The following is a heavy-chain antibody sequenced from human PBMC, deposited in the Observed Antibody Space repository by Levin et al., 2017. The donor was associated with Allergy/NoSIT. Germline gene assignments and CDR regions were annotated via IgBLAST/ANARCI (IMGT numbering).Heavy chain of an antibody. CDR3: ARELPAATGTFGAFDI. CDR2: ISYDGSNK. D-gene: IGHD6-13*01. V-gene: IGHV3-30-3*01. J-gene: IGHJ3*02. CDR1: GFTFSIYA. Sequence: GGSLRLSCAASGFTFSIYALHWVRQAPGKGLEWVAVISYDGSNKLYADSVKGRFTMSRDNSENTVYLHMNSLRPEDTAVYYCARELPAATGTFGAFDIWGQGTMVTVSS.